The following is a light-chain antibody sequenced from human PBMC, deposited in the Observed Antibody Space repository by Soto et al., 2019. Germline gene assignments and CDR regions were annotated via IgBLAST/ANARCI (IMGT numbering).Light chain of an antibody. V-gene: IGKV3-15*01. CDR2: GAS. CDR1: QSVSGN. CDR3: QQYNDWPPVT. J-gene: IGKJ4*01. Sequence: EIVMTQSPATLSVSPGERATLSCRASQSVSGNLAWYQQKPGQAPRLLIYGASTMATGIQARFSGSGSGTESNLSISSLQSEAFADYYCQQYNDWPPVTFGGGTKVEIK.